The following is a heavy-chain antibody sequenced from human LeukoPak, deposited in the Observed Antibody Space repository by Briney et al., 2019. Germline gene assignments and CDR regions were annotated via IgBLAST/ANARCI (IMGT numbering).Heavy chain of an antibody. V-gene: IGHV3-72*01. Sequence: GGSLRLSCAASGFIGSDYHMDWVRQAPGKGLEWVGRTRRKARSYSTEYAASVKGRFTISRDDSKNLVFLQMNSLKTEDTALYYCARDGAAGSDSAFGVWGQGTMVTVSS. CDR1: GFIGSDYH. D-gene: IGHD6-25*01. CDR2: TRRKARSYST. J-gene: IGHJ3*01. CDR3: ARDGAAGSDSAFGV.